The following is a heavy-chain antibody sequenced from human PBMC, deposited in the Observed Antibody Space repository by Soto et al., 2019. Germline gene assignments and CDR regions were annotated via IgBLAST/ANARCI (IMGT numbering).Heavy chain of an antibody. CDR2: IYHSGST. Sequence: SETLSLTCAVSGGSISSSNWWSWVRQPPGKGLEWIGEIYHSGSTNYNPSLKSRVTISVDKSKNQFSLKLSSVTAADTAVYYCARWPEGIVVVPDAIGGAFDIWGQGTMVTVSS. J-gene: IGHJ3*02. V-gene: IGHV4-4*02. D-gene: IGHD2-2*02. CDR3: ARWPEGIVVVPDAIGGAFDI. CDR1: GGSISSSNW.